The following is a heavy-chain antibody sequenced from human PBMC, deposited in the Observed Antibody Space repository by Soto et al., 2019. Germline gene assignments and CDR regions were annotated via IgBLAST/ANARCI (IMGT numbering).Heavy chain of an antibody. CDR1: GGSISTVDYW. Sequence: QVQLQESGPGLVKPSQTLSLTCTVSGGSISTVDYWWSWIRQSPDMGLEWIGHIYDGGRTYNNPSLDSRVTMPVHTSNRQLSLTLSSVSAADTAVYYCARGPSGDKVDSWGQGTLVTVSS. J-gene: IGHJ4*02. CDR3: ARGPSGDKVDS. V-gene: IGHV4-30-4*01. CDR2: IYDGGRT.